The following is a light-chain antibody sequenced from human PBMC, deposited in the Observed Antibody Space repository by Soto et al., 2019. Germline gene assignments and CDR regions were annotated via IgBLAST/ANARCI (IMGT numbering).Light chain of an antibody. Sequence: DIQMTQSPSSLSASVGDRVTITCRASQSISSYLNWYQLKPGKAPNLLIYAASSLQGGVPSRFSGSGSGTDFTLTISSLQPEDFATYDCQQSYSTPPTFGQGTNLEIK. CDR2: AAS. V-gene: IGKV1-39*01. J-gene: IGKJ2*01. CDR3: QQSYSTPPT. CDR1: QSISSY.